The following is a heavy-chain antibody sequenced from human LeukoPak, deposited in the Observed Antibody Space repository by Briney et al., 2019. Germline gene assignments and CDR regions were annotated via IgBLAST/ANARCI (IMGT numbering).Heavy chain of an antibody. CDR2: IIPIFGTA. D-gene: IGHD4-17*01. J-gene: IGHJ4*02. CDR3: ARGRYGDSSDY. CDR1: GGTFISYA. V-gene: IGHV1-69*01. Sequence: SVKVSCKASGGTFISYAIGWVRQAPGQGLEWMGGIIPIFGTANYAQKFQGRVTITADESTSTAYMELSSLRSEDTAVYDCARGRYGDSSDYWGQGTLVTVSS.